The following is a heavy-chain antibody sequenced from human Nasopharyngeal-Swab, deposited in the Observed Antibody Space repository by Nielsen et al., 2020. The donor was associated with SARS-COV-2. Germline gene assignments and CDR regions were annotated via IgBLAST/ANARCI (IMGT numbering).Heavy chain of an antibody. CDR3: AILTGTTLGDY. CDR2: INSDGSST. V-gene: IGHV3-74*01. D-gene: IGHD1-7*01. Sequence: WIRQPPGKGLVWVSRINSDGSSTSYADSVKGRFTISRDNAKNTLYLQMNSLRAEDTAVYYCAILTGTTLGDYWGQGTLVNVSS. J-gene: IGHJ4*02.